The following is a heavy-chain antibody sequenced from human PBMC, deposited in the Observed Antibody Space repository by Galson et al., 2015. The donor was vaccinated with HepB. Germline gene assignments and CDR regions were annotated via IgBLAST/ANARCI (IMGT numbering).Heavy chain of an antibody. J-gene: IGHJ3*02. D-gene: IGHD4-23*01. Sequence: SVKVSCKASGGTFSSYTISWVRQAPGQGLEWMGRIIPILGIANYAQKLQGRVTITADKSTSTAYIELSSLRSEDTAVYYCARVSDYGGNSYAFDIWGQGTMSPSLQ. V-gene: IGHV1-69*02. CDR2: IIPILGIA. CDR3: ARVSDYGGNSYAFDI. CDR1: GGTFSSYT.